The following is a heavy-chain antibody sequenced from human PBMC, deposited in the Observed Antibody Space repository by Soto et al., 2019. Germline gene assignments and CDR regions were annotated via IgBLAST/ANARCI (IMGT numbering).Heavy chain of an antibody. D-gene: IGHD3-16*01. V-gene: IGHV4-31*03. Sequence: QVQLQASGPGLVKPSQTLSLICTVSVGSISTVDFSWSWIRQHPGKGLEWIGDMYHSVSPYHNPCLKSRLTISIDPSKSQCPRRLSSVSAADTAVYYCASTRGHVGGLNLWDSDLEPCGQGCVVTVSS. CDR2: MYHSVSP. J-gene: IGHJ5*02. CDR1: VGSISTVDFS. CDR3: ASTRGHVGGLNLWDSDLEP.